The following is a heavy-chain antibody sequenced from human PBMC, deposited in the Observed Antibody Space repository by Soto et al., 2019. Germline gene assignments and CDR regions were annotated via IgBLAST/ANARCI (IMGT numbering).Heavy chain of an antibody. CDR2: IYSGGST. J-gene: IGHJ6*03. Sequence: EVQLVESGGGLVQPGGSLRLSCAASGFTVSSNYMSWVRQAPGKGLEWVSVIYSGGSTYYADSVKGRFTISRDNPKNTLYLKMNSLRAEDTAVYYCARGGGDYDFWSGYPGDYYYYMDVWGKGTTVTVSS. V-gene: IGHV3-66*01. CDR1: GFTVSSNY. CDR3: ARGGGDYDFWSGYPGDYYYYMDV. D-gene: IGHD3-3*01.